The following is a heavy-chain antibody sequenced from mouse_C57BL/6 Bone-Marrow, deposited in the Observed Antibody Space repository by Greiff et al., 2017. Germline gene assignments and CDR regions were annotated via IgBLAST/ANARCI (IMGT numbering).Heavy chain of an antibody. D-gene: IGHD2-4*01. CDR3: ARRYDYDRRDFDV. CDR1: GFTFSSYA. Sequence: EVKVVESGGGLVKPGGSLKLSCAASGFTFSSYAMSWVRQTPEKRLEWVATISDGGSYTYYPDNVKGRFTISRDNAKNNLYLQMSHLKSEDTAMYYCARRYDYDRRDFDVWGTGTTVTVSS. J-gene: IGHJ1*03. CDR2: ISDGGSYT. V-gene: IGHV5-4*03.